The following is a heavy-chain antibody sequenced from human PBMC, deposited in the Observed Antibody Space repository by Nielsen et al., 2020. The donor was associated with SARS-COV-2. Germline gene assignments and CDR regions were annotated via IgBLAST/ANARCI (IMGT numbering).Heavy chain of an antibody. CDR2: IGVSGGGT. J-gene: IGHJ6*02. CDR3: TRRVAGGTMDV. D-gene: IGHD6-19*01. CDR1: GFTFSHFA. Sequence: GGSLRLSCAASGFTFSHFAMNWVRQAPCKVLEWVSTIGVSGGGTYYADSLKGRFTISRDNSKNTLYLQMNSLGADDTAIYYCTRRVAGGTMDVWGQGTTVTVSS. V-gene: IGHV3-23*01.